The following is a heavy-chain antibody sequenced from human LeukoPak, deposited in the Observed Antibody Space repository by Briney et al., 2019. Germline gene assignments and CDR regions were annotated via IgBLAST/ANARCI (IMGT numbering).Heavy chain of an antibody. CDR2: IYGSTSA. CDR1: GFTVSSNY. V-gene: IGHV3-66*01. J-gene: IGHJ4*02. D-gene: IGHD4-17*01. CDR3: ARLNFGDDY. Sequence: TGGSLRFSCAASGFTVSSNYITWVRQAPGKGLEWVSLIYGSTSADYADSVKGRFTISRDTSMNTVYLQMNSLRAEDTAVYYCARLNFGDDYWGQGTLVTVSS.